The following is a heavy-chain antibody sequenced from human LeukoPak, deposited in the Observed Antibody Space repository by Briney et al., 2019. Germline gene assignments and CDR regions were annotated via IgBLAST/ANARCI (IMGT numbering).Heavy chain of an antibody. CDR1: EFTFSSYW. J-gene: IGHJ6*03. V-gene: IGHV3-74*01. CDR2: INSDGSST. CDR3: ARGYGDYGPSYYYYSYMDV. Sequence: GGSLRLSCAASEFTFSSYWMSWVRQAPGKGLVWVSRINSDGSSTSYADSVKGRFTISRDDAKNTLYLQMNSLRAEDTAVYYCARGYGDYGPSYYYYSYMDVWGKGTTVTISS. D-gene: IGHD4-17*01.